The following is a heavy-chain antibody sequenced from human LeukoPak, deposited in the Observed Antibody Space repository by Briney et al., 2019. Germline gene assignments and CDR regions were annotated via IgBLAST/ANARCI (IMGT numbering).Heavy chain of an antibody. J-gene: IGHJ5*02. CDR2: ISSSSSTI. CDR1: GFTFSSYS. V-gene: IGHV3-48*01. Sequence: PGGSLRLSCAASGFTFSSYSMNWVRQAPGKGLEWVSYISSSSSTIYYADSVKGRFTISRDNAKNTLYLQMNSLRAEDTAVYYCAKVMVTTYSGWFDPWGQGTLVTVSS. D-gene: IGHD4-17*01. CDR3: AKVMVTTYSGWFDP.